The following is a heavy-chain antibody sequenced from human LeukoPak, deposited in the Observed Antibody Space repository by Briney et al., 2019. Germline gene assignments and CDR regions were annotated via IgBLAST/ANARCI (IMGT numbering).Heavy chain of an antibody. J-gene: IGHJ3*02. D-gene: IGHD5-24*01. CDR1: GFTFSNYN. CDR2: ISSSSTHI. V-gene: IGHV3-21*01. CDR3: ARDLPERRDGYPGAFDI. Sequence: GGSLRLSCAASGFTFSNYNMNWVRQPPGKGLEWLSSISSSSTHIYYADSEKGRLTISRDHHKNALYLQRNSLRAEDTAVYYCARDLPERRDGYPGAFDIWGQGTMVTVSS.